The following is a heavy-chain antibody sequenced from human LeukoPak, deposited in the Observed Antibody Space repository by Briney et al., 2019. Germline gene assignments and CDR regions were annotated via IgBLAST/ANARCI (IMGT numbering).Heavy chain of an antibody. Sequence: ASVKVSCKASGYTFTGYYMHWVRQAPGQGLEWMGWINPNSGGTNYAQKFQGRVTMTRDTSISTAYMELSRLRSDDTAVYYCAPLPLGSGLVGATDFDYWGQGTLVTVSS. V-gene: IGHV1-2*02. D-gene: IGHD1-26*01. CDR1: GYTFTGYY. J-gene: IGHJ4*02. CDR3: APLPLGSGLVGATDFDY. CDR2: INPNSGGT.